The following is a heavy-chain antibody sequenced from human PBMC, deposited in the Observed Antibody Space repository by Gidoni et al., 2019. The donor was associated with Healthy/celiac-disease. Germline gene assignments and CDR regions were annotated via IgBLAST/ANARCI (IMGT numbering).Heavy chain of an antibody. D-gene: IGHD3-22*01. CDR2: IYSGGST. CDR1: GFTVSSNY. J-gene: IGHJ4*02. Sequence: EVQLVESGGGLVQPGGSLRLSCAASGFTVSSNYMSWVRQAPGKGLEWVSVIYSGGSTYYADSVKGRFTISRDNSKNTLYLQMNSLRAEDTAVYYCARVEPYYYDSSGRARPGGYYFDYWGQGTLVTVSS. V-gene: IGHV3-66*01. CDR3: ARVEPYYYDSSGRARPGGYYFDY.